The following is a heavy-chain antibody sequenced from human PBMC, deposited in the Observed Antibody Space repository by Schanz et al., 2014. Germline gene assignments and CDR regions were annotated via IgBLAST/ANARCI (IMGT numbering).Heavy chain of an antibody. CDR3: ARVELSVYYYAMDV. J-gene: IGHJ6*02. CDR1: GFTFGTFW. CDR2: INTSGGSR. D-gene: IGHD2-15*01. V-gene: IGHV3-23*04. Sequence: EVQLVESGGGLVQPGGSLRLSCAASGFTFGTFWMSWVRQAPGQGLEWVSGINTSGGSRYYAESVKGRFTISRDNSKNSLYLLMHSLRAEDAAVYYCARVELSVYYYAMDVWGQGTTVTVSS.